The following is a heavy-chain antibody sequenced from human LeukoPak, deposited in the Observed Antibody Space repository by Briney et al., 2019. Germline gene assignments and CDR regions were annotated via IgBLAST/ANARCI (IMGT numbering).Heavy chain of an antibody. CDR2: INPNSGGT. D-gene: IGHD3-9*01. CDR3: AREPGDYEILTGYYRGMSYYFDY. J-gene: IGHJ4*02. CDR1: GYTFTGYY. V-gene: IGHV1-2*02. Sequence: ASVTVSCKASGYTFTGYYMHWVRQAPGQGLEWMGWINPNSGGTNYAQKFQGRVTITRDTSTSTAYMGLSRRTPDDTAVYYCAREPGDYEILTGYYRGMSYYFDYWGQGTLVTVSS.